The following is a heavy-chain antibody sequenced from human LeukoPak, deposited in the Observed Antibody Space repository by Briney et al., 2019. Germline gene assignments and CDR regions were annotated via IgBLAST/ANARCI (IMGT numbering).Heavy chain of an antibody. CDR3: ARAENSGYDYGGPDY. D-gene: IGHD5-12*01. CDR1: GFTFSSYW. V-gene: IGHV3-74*01. J-gene: IGHJ4*02. Sequence: GGSLRLSCAAAGFTFSSYWMHWVRQAPGKGLVWVSRINTDGSSTSYADSVKGRFTISRDNAKNTLYLQMNSLRAEDTAVYYCARAENSGYDYGGPDYWGQGTLVTVSS. CDR2: INTDGSST.